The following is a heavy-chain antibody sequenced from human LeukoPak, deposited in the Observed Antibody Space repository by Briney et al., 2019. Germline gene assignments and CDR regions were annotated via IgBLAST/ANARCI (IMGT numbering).Heavy chain of an antibody. CDR1: GGSISSYY. CDR2: IYISGST. D-gene: IGHD5-18*01. CDR3: ARDPGRGYSAAFDI. V-gene: IGHV4-4*07. J-gene: IGHJ3*02. Sequence: SETLSLTCTVSGGSISSYYWSWIRQPAGKGLEWIGRIYISGSTNYNPSLKSRVTMSVDTSKNQFSLKLSSVTAADTAVYYCARDPGRGYSAAFDIWGQGTMVTVSS.